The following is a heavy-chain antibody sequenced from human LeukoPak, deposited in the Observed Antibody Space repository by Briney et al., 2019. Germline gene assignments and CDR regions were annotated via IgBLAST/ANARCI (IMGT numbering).Heavy chain of an antibody. D-gene: IGHD1-14*01. Sequence: GGSLRLSCAASGFTFGSYDMHWVRQAPGKGLEWVAVIWYDGSNKYYADSVKGRFTISRDISKNTLYLQMNSLRAEDTAVYYCARHKDRTFDYWGQGTLVTVSS. CDR1: GFTFGSYD. J-gene: IGHJ4*02. V-gene: IGHV3-33*01. CDR3: ARHKDRTFDY. CDR2: IWYDGSNK.